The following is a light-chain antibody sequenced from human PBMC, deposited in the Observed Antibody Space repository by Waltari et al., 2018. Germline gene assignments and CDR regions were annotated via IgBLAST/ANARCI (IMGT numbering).Light chain of an antibody. J-gene: IGLJ2*01. V-gene: IGLV3-25*03. CDR1: ALPNEY. Sequence: SYELTQAPSVSVSPGQTARITCSGDALPNEYVYWYQQKPGKAPVLVIYKDNERPSGSPGRCPGSSSGTTVPLTISGVQAEDGADYYCQSADSSGIYVVFGGGTKLTVL. CDR3: QSADSSGIYVV. CDR2: KDN.